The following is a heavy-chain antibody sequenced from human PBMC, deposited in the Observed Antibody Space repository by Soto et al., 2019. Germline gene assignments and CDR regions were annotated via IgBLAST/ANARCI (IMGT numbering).Heavy chain of an antibody. CDR1: GFTFSSYS. CDR3: AASPQIYYGMYV. Sequence: EVQLVESGGGLVQPGGSLRLSCAASGFTFSSYSMNWVSQAPGKGLEWVAYISNNSSTINYAGSVKGRFTISRDNAKNSLYLQMNSLRDEDTAVYYCAASPQIYYGMYVWGQGTTVTVSS. CDR2: ISNNSSTI. J-gene: IGHJ6*02. V-gene: IGHV3-48*02.